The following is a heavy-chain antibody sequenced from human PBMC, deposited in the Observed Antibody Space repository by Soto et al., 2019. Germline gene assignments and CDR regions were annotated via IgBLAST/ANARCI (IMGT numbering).Heavy chain of an antibody. D-gene: IGHD6-6*01. CDR2: INHSGST. V-gene: IGHV4-34*01. CDR1: GGSFSGYY. Sequence: LSLTCAVYGGSFSGYYWSWIRQPPGKGLEWIGEINHSGSTNYNPSLKSRVTISVDTSKNQFSLKLSSVTAADTAVYYCARGKTAARYGMDVWGQGTTVTVSS. J-gene: IGHJ6*02. CDR3: ARGKTAARYGMDV.